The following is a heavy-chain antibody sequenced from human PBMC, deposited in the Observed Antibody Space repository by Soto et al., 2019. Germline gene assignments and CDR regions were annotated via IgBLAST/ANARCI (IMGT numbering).Heavy chain of an antibody. CDR2: ISYDGSNK. CDR1: GFTFSSYA. CDR3: ARDLRVYGSGSYYNADYYFDY. Sequence: GGSLRLSCAASGFTFSSYAMHWVRQAPGKXLEWVAVISYDGSNKYYADSVKGRFTISRDNSKNTLYLQMNSLRAEDTAVYYCARDLRVYGSGSYYNADYYFDYWGQGTLVTVSS. J-gene: IGHJ4*02. V-gene: IGHV3-30-3*01. D-gene: IGHD3-10*01.